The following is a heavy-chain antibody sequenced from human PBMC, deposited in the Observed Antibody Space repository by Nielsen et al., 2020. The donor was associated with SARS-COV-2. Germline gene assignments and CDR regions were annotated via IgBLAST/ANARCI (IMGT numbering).Heavy chain of an antibody. CDR1: GFTFSSYA. J-gene: IGHJ3*02. CDR3: ARDRGSYYGADAFDI. V-gene: IGHV3-21*01. CDR2: ISSSSSYI. Sequence: GGSLRLSCAASGFTFSSYAMNWVRQAPGKGLEWVSSISSSSSYIYYADPVKGRFTISRDNAKNSLYLQMNSLRAEDTAVYYCARDRGSYYGADAFDIWGQGTMVTVSS. D-gene: IGHD1-26*01.